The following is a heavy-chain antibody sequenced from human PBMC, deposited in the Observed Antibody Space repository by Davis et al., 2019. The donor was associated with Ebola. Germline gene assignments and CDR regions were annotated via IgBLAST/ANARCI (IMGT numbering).Heavy chain of an antibody. Sequence: MPSETLSLTCAVYGGSFSGYYWSWIRQPLGKGLEWIGEINHSGSTNYNPSLKSRVTISVDTSKNQFSLKLSSVTAADTAVYYCAREDSVVSRGMDVWGQGTTVTVSS. J-gene: IGHJ6*02. D-gene: IGHD2-2*01. CDR2: INHSGST. CDR1: GGSFSGYY. V-gene: IGHV4-34*01. CDR3: AREDSVVSRGMDV.